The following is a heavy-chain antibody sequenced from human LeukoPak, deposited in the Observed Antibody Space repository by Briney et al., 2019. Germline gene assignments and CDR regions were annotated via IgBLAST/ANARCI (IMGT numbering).Heavy chain of an antibody. V-gene: IGHV1-69*01. D-gene: IGHD3-10*01. J-gene: IGHJ4*02. CDR1: EGTFGGYS. CDR3: AAGRRLGELFFDY. CDR2: INPIFNIL. Sequence: SVKVSCKASEGTFGGYSIDWVRQAPGQGLDWVGGINPIFNILYYAQNFQGRVTITADESTNTAYLELDSIKHDDTAVYYCAAGRRLGELFFDYWGQGTLVTVSS.